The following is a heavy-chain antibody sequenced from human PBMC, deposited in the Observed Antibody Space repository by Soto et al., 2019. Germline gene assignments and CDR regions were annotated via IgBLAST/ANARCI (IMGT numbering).Heavy chain of an antibody. D-gene: IGHD3-22*01. CDR3: VKGYYYDSSGYYFSAFDI. J-gene: IGHJ3*02. V-gene: IGHV3-64D*06. CDR2: ISSNGGST. Sequence: LRLSCSASGFTFSSYAMHWVRQAPGKGLEYVSAISSNGGSTYYADSVKGRFTISRDNSKNTLYLQMSSLRAEDTAVYYCVKGYYYDSSGYYFSAFDIWGQGTMVTVSS. CDR1: GFTFSSYA.